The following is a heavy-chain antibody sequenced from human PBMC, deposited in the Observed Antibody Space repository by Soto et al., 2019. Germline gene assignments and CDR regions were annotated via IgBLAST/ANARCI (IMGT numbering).Heavy chain of an antibody. V-gene: IGHV4-34*01. CDR2: INHSGST. D-gene: IGHD3-9*01. Sequence: SETLSLTCAVYGGSFSGYYWSWIRQPPGKGLEWIGEINHSGSTNYNPSLKSRVTISVDTSKNQFSLKLSSVTAADTAVYYCARDHDYDILTGYSYYFDYWGQGTLVTVSS. CDR3: ARDHDYDILTGYSYYFDY. J-gene: IGHJ4*02. CDR1: GGSFSGYY.